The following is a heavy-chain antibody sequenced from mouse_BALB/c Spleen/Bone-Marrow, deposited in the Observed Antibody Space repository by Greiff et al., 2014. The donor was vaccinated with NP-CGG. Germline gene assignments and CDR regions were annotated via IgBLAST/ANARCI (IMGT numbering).Heavy chain of an antibody. V-gene: IGHV5-17*02. CDR3: ARLRRYYWYFDY. Sequence: VQLQQPGGGLVQPGGSRKLSCAASGFNFRGIGMHWVRQAPEKGLEWVAYISSGSSTIYYADTVQGRFTISRDNPKKTLFLQMTSLRSEDTAMYYCARLRRYYWYFDYWGQGTTLTVSS. D-gene: IGHD1-1*01. CDR2: ISSGSSTI. J-gene: IGHJ2*01. CDR1: GFNFRGIG.